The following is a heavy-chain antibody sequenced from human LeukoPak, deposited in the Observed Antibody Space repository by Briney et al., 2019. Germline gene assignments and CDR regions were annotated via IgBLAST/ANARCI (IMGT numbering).Heavy chain of an antibody. Sequence: GGSLRLSCAASGFTFSSYAMSWVRQAPGKGLEWVSSITGSGGYTYHADSVKGRFTISRDNSKNTLYLQMNSLRAEDTAVYYCAKWATVTSTYDAFDIWGQGTMVTVSS. J-gene: IGHJ3*02. D-gene: IGHD4-17*01. CDR3: AKWATVTSTYDAFDI. V-gene: IGHV3-23*01. CDR1: GFTFSSYA. CDR2: ITGSGGYT.